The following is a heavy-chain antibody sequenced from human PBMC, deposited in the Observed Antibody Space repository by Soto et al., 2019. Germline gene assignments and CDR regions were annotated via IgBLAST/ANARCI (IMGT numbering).Heavy chain of an antibody. CDR2: ISYDGSNK. J-gene: IGHJ5*02. CDR3: ARDEGSSWYQYNWFDP. Sequence: GGSLRLSCAASGFSFSSYGMEWVRLAPGKGLEWVAVISYDGSNKYYADSVKGRFTISRDNSKNTLYLQMNSLRAEDTAVYYCARDEGSSWYQYNWFDPWGQGTLVTVSS. V-gene: IGHV3-30*03. D-gene: IGHD6-13*01. CDR1: GFSFSSYG.